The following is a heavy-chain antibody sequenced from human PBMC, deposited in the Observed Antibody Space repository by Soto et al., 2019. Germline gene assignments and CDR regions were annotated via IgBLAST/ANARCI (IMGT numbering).Heavy chain of an antibody. J-gene: IGHJ4*02. Sequence: PGGSLRLSCAASGFTFDDYAMHWVRQAPGKGLEWVSGISWNSGSIGYVDSVKGRFTISRDNAKNSLFLQMNSLRAEDTAVYYCSRDAYSGYFGLGYWGQGTLVTVSS. CDR1: GFTFDDYA. CDR2: ISWNSGSI. V-gene: IGHV3-9*01. D-gene: IGHD5-12*01. CDR3: SRDAYSGYFGLGY.